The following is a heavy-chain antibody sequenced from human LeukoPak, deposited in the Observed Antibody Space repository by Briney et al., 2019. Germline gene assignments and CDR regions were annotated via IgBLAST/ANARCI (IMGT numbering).Heavy chain of an antibody. Sequence: SETLSLTCTVSGGSISSSSYYWGWIRQPPGKGLEWIGIIYYSGNNYYNPSLKSRVTISVDTSKNQFSLKLSSVTAAGTAVYYCARRPLLWFGNWFDPWGQGTLVTVSS. V-gene: IGHV4-39*01. CDR3: ARRPLLWFGNWFDP. CDR1: GGSISSSSYY. CDR2: IYYSGNN. D-gene: IGHD3-10*01. J-gene: IGHJ5*02.